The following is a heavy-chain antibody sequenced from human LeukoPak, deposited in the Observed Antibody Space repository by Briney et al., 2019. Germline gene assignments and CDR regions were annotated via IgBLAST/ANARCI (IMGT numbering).Heavy chain of an antibody. CDR3: ARSHPVPYYDILTGYSRDRYYFDY. Sequence: SETLSLTCTVSGGSISSYYWSWIRQPSGKGLEWIGYIYYSGSTNYNPSLKSRVTISVDTSKNQFSLKLSSVTAADTAVYYCARSHPVPYYDILTGYSRDRYYFDYWGQGTLVTVSS. V-gene: IGHV4-59*01. J-gene: IGHJ4*02. D-gene: IGHD3-9*01. CDR2: IYYSGST. CDR1: GGSISSYY.